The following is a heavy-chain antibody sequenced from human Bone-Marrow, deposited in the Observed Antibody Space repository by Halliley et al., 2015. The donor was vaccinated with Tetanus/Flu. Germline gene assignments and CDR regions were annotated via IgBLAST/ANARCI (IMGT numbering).Heavy chain of an antibody. V-gene: IGHV4-34*01. CDR2: INHSGGT. D-gene: IGHD2-15*01. Sequence: TLSLTCAVYGGSFSNYYWIWIRQPPGKELEWIGEINHSGGTNYTQSLKSRVTISLDTSKNQFSLKLSSVTAADTAVYYCARGRGGSGDPAFVYWGQGTLVTVSS. CDR3: ARGRGGSGDPAFVY. J-gene: IGHJ4*02. CDR1: GGSFSNYY.